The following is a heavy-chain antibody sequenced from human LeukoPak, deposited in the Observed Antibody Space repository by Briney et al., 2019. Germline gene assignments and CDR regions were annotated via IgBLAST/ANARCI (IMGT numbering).Heavy chain of an antibody. CDR2: ITSGGTYT. Sequence: GGPLRLSCAASGFTFSTYNMNWVPQAQGKGLEWVSSITSGGTYTYYADSVKGRFTTSRDNAKNSLSLQLSSLRAEDTAVYYCARGHYDILTASYKWTPDYWGQGILVTVSS. CDR1: GFTFSTYN. D-gene: IGHD3-9*01. V-gene: IGHV3-21*06. J-gene: IGHJ4*02. CDR3: ARGHYDILTASYKWTPDY.